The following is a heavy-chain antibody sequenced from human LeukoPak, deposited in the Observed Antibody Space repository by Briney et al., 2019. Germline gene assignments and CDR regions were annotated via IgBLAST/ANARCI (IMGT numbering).Heavy chain of an antibody. CDR2: INPSGSST. J-gene: IGHJ6*02. CDR3: AAWGSSSSPRPDMDV. D-gene: IGHD3-16*01. V-gene: IGHV1-46*01. Sequence: ASVEVSCKASGYTFTSYYIHWVRQAPGQGLEWMGIINPSGSSTTYAQKFQGRVTMTRDTSTTTVYMELNSLTSEDTAFYYCAAWGSSSSPRPDMDVWGQGTAVTVSS. CDR1: GYTFTSYY.